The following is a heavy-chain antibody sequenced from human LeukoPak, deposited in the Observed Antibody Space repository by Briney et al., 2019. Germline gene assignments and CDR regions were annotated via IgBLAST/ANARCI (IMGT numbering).Heavy chain of an antibody. CDR2: ISDSGGST. V-gene: IGHV3-23*01. CDR3: AKLVGGLPFDL. J-gene: IGHJ3*01. D-gene: IGHD1-26*01. Sequence: GGSLRLSCAASGFTFSNYDMSWVRQAPGKGLEWVSSISDSGGSTYYADSVKGRFTISRDNSKNTLYLQMTNLRAADTAVYYCAKLVGGLPFDLWGQGTVVTVSS. CDR1: GFTFSNYD.